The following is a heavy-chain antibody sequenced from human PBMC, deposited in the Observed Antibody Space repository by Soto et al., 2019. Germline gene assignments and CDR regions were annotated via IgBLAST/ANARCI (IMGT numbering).Heavy chain of an antibody. CDR2: ISSSSSTI. CDR1: GFTSGSYS. Sequence: EVQLVESGGGLVQPGGSLGLSGAASGFTSGSYSRNWFRQAPGKGLEWVSYISSSSSTIYYADSVKGRFTISRDNAKNSLYLQMNSLRDEDTAVYYCARTVAGKDYYYYGMDVWGQGTTVTVSS. V-gene: IGHV3-48*02. CDR3: ARTVAGKDYYYYGMDV. J-gene: IGHJ6*02. D-gene: IGHD6-19*01.